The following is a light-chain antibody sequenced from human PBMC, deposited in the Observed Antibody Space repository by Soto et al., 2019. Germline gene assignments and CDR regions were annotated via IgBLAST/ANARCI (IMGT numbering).Light chain of an antibody. J-gene: IGKJ1*01. Sequence: ESVYLQAPRTLYLYPKDRATLACRASESVSNNYVAWYQQKPGQAPRLLIFRASNKATGVPDRFSGSGSGTEFILTISSLEPEDSGIYHCHQHGGTPETFGQGTKVDIK. CDR3: HQHGGTPET. CDR2: RAS. V-gene: IGKV3-20*01. CDR1: ESVSNNY.